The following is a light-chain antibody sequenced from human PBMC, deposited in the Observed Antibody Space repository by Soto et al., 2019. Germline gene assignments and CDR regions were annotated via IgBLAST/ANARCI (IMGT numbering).Light chain of an antibody. CDR3: QSYDNSLSTSV. CDR1: SSNIGAHYD. J-gene: IGLJ2*01. V-gene: IGLV1-40*01. CDR2: ANS. Sequence: QSVLTQPPSVSGAPGQRVTISCTGSSSNIGAHYDVHWYQQLPGTAPKLLIYANSNRPSGVPDRFSGSKSDTSASLAITGLQAEDEADYYCQSYDNSLSTSVFGGGTKLTVL.